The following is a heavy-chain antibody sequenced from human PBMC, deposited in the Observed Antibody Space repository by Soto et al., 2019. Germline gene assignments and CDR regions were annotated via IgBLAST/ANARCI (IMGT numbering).Heavy chain of an antibody. D-gene: IGHD3-16*01. CDR2: IYPGDSDT. CDR3: CWGRLNCDLLPGSIDY. V-gene: IGHV5-51*01. Sequence: ESLKISCKGSGYSFTSYWIGWVRQMPGKGLEWMGIIYPGDSDTGYSPSFQGQVTISADKSISTAYLQWSSLKALDSATYFCCWGRLNCDLLPGSIDYWGQGTLLTLAS. J-gene: IGHJ4*02. CDR1: GYSFTSYW.